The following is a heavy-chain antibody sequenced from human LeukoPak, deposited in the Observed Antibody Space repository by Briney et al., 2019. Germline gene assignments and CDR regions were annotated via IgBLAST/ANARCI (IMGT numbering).Heavy chain of an antibody. CDR2: IRYDGTNK. V-gene: IGHV3-30*02. CDR1: GFTFSTYG. J-gene: IGHJ4*02. D-gene: IGHD6-6*01. Sequence: GGSLRLSCAASGFTFSTYGMHWVRQTPDKGLEWVTYIRYDGTNKYYADSVRGRFTISRDNSKNTLYLQMNSLRTEDTAVYYCTTSLTSSPYYWGQGTLVTVSS. CDR3: TTSLTSSPYY.